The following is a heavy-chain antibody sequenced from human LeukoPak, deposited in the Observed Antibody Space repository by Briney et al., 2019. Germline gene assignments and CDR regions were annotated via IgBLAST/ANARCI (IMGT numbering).Heavy chain of an antibody. Sequence: SETLSLTCTVSGGSISSYYWSWIRQPAGKDLEWIGRIYTSGSTNYNPSLKSRVTISVDKSTNQFSLKLSSVTAADTAVYYCARDLGIFHNYFYYMDVWGKGTTVTVSS. V-gene: IGHV4-4*07. CDR3: ARDLGIFHNYFYYMDV. J-gene: IGHJ6*03. CDR2: IYTSGST. CDR1: GGSISSYY. D-gene: IGHD6-13*01.